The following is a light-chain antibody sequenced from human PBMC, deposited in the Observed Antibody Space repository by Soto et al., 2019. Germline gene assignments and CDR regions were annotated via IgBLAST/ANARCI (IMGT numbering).Light chain of an antibody. Sequence: QSVLTQSPSASASLGASVKLTCTLSSGHNTYAIAWHQQQPEKGPRYLMKLNSDGSHTKGDGIPDRFSGSSSGAERYLTISSLHSEDEADYYCQTWGTGTVVFGGGTQLTVL. V-gene: IGLV4-69*01. CDR3: QTWGTGTVV. CDR2: LNSDGSH. J-gene: IGLJ2*01. CDR1: SGHNTYA.